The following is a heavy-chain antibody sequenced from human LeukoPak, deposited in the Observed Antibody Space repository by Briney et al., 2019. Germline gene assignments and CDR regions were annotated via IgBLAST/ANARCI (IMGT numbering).Heavy chain of an antibody. Sequence: SETLSLTCSVSGDSLSSYYWNWIRQPPGKGLEWIGFVYYGGSTSYNPSIKSRVTISADTSKNQFSLSLTSVTAADTAVYFCARGDRYYYDTSGYLHPWGQGILVTVSS. CDR2: VYYGGST. CDR1: GDSLSSYY. D-gene: IGHD3-22*01. CDR3: ARGDRYYYDTSGYLHP. V-gene: IGHV4-59*01. J-gene: IGHJ4*02.